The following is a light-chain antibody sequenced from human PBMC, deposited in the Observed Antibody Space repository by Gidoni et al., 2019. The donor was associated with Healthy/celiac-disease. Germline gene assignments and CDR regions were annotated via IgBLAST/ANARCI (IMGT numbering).Light chain of an antibody. CDR1: SSNIGSNT. CDR2: SNN. CDR3: AAWDDSLNGWV. J-gene: IGLJ3*02. V-gene: IGLV1-44*01. Sequence: QSVLTQPPSASATPGPRVTISCSGSSSNIGSNTVTWYQQLPGTAPKLLIYSNNQRPSGVPDRFSGSKSGNSASLAISGLQSEDEADYYCAAWDDSLNGWVFGGGTKLTVL.